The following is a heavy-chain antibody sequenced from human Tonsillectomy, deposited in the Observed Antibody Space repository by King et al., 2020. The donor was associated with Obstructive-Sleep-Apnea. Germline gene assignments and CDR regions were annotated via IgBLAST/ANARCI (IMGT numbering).Heavy chain of an antibody. CDR1: GFTFGDYA. Sequence: VQLVESGGGLVQPGRSLRLSCTASGFTFGDYAMSWFRQAPGKGLEWVGFIRSKAYGGTTEYAASVKGRFTISRDDSKSIAYLQMNSLKTEDTAVYYCTRELSGYYDSSGYYYFDYWGQGTLVTVSS. V-gene: IGHV3-49*03. D-gene: IGHD3-22*01. CDR3: TRELSGYYDSSGYYYFDY. J-gene: IGHJ4*02. CDR2: IRSKAYGGTT.